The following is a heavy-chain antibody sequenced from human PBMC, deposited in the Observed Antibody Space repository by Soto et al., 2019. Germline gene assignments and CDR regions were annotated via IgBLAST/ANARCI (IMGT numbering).Heavy chain of an antibody. V-gene: IGHV1-8*01. Sequence: QVQLVQSGAEVKKPGASVKVSCKASGYTFTSYDINWVRQATGQGLEWMGWMNPNSGNTGYAQKFQGRVTMTRNTSISTAYRELSSLRSEDTAVYYCARCGYCSGGSCYGIYYYGMDVWGQGTTVTVSS. CDR3: ARCGYCSGGSCYGIYYYGMDV. J-gene: IGHJ6*02. CDR2: MNPNSGNT. CDR1: GYTFTSYD. D-gene: IGHD2-15*01.